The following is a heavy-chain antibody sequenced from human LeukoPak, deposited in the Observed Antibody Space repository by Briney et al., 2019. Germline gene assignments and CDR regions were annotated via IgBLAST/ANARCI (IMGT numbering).Heavy chain of an antibody. Sequence: PGGSLRLSCAASGFTFSSYSMNWVRQAPGKGLEWVSSIRGSGDGTSYADSVKGRFTVSRDNYQNTLYLQMNSLRAEDTAIYYCGRDPNGDYVGAFDFRGQGTLVTVSS. CDR3: GRDPNGDYVGAFDF. CDR2: IRGSGDGT. V-gene: IGHV3-23*01. D-gene: IGHD4-17*01. J-gene: IGHJ3*01. CDR1: GFTFSSYS.